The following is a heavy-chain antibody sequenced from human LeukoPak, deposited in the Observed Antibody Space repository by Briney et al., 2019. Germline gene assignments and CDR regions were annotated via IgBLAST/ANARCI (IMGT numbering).Heavy chain of an antibody. CDR2: IIPIFGIA. J-gene: IGHJ4*02. Sequence: ASVKVSCRASGGTFSSYAISWVRQAPGQGLEWMGRIIPIFGIANNAQKFQGRVTITADKSTSTAYMELSSLRSEDTAVYYCARLSGGSAVDYWGQGTLVTVSS. D-gene: IGHD2-15*01. CDR1: GGTFSSYA. CDR3: ARLSGGSAVDY. V-gene: IGHV1-69*04.